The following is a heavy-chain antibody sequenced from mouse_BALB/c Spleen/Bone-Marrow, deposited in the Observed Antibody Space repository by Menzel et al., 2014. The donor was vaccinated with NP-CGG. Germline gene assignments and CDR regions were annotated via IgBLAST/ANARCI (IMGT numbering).Heavy chain of an antibody. CDR3: ARPYRYYFDY. Sequence: EVKLMESGGGLVQPGGSLKLSCAASGFTFSSYGMSWVRQTPDKRMELVATINSNGGSTYYPDSVKGRFTISRDNAKNTLYLQTSSLKSEDTAMYYCARPYRYYFDYWGQGTTLTVSS. CDR1: GFTFSSYG. D-gene: IGHD2-14*01. J-gene: IGHJ2*01. V-gene: IGHV5-6-3*01. CDR2: INSNGGST.